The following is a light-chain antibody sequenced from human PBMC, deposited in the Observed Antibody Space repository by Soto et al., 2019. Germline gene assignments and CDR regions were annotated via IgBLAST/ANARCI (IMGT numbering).Light chain of an antibody. V-gene: IGLV1-40*01. CDR1: SSNIGAGYD. CDR2: GNS. CDR3: QSYDSSLSGSV. J-gene: IGLJ1*01. Sequence: QSVLTQPPSVSGAPGHRVTISCTGSSSNIGAGYDVHWYQQLPGTAPKLLIYGNSNRPSGVPDRFSGSKSGTSASLAITGLQAEDEADYYGQSYDSSLSGSVFGTGTKVTDL.